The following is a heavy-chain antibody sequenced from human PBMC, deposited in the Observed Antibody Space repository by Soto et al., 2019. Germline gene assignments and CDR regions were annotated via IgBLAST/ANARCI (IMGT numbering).Heavy chain of an antibody. Sequence: ASVPVSCKASGYTFIDYYIHWVRQAPGQGLEWMGWISPRNSDTNYAQKFQGRVTITRDTSISTSYMERTSLRSDDTAVYYCTKKRGGLFPSDPWGR. D-gene: IGHD3-16*01. CDR1: GYTFIDYY. V-gene: IGHV1-2*02. CDR2: ISPRNSDT. CDR3: TKKRGGLFPSDP. J-gene: IGHJ2*01.